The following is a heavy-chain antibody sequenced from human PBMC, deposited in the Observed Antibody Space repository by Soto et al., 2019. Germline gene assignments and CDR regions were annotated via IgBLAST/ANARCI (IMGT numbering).Heavy chain of an antibody. V-gene: IGHV1-2*02. CDR2: INPNSGGT. Sequence: ASVKVSCKASGYTFTGYYMHWVRQAPGQGLEWMGWINPNSGGTNYAQKFQGRVTMTRDTSISTAYMELSRLRSDDSAVYYCARDPTPLIGFGELLQRCYYYYGMDVWGQGTTVTVSS. CDR3: ARDPTPLIGFGELLQRCYYYYGMDV. CDR1: GYTFTGYY. D-gene: IGHD3-10*01. J-gene: IGHJ6*02.